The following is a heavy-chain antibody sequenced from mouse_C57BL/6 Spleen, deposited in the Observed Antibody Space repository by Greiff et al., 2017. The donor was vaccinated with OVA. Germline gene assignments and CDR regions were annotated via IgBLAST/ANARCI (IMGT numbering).Heavy chain of an antibody. CDR2: IYPSDSET. CDR3: ARWGYSNYYFDY. D-gene: IGHD2-5*01. J-gene: IGHJ2*01. CDR1: GYTFTSYW. V-gene: IGHV1-61*01. Sequence: QVQLQQPGAELVKPGASVKMSCKASGYTFTSYWMAWVKQRPGQGLAWIGNIYPSDSETHYNQKFKDKATLTVDKSSSTAYMQLSSLTSEDSAVYYCARWGYSNYYFDYWGQGTTLTVSS.